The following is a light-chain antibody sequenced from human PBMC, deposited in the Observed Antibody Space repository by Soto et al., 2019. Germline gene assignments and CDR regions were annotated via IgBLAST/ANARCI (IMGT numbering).Light chain of an antibody. CDR3: SSYRSTTTFGV. CDR2: VVS. CDR1: SSDIGGYNY. J-gene: IGLJ1*01. V-gene: IGLV2-14*01. Sequence: QSVLTQPASVSGSPGQSITISCTGTSSDIGGYNYVSWYQQHPGKAPKVVIYVVSNRPLGVSNRFSASKSGNTASLIISGLQADDEADYFCSSYRSTTTFGVFGTGTKLTVL.